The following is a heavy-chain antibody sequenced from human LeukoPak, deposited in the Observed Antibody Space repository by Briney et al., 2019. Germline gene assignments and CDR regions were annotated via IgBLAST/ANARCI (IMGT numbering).Heavy chain of an antibody. Sequence: PGGSLRLSCAASGFTVSSNYMSWVRQAPGKGLEWVSVIYSGGSTYYADSVKGRFTISRDNAKNSLYLQMNSLRAEDTAVYYCARAYYYDSSGSDAFDIWGQGTMVTVSS. D-gene: IGHD3-22*01. CDR1: GFTVSSNY. V-gene: IGHV3-53*01. J-gene: IGHJ3*02. CDR2: IYSGGST. CDR3: ARAYYYDSSGSDAFDI.